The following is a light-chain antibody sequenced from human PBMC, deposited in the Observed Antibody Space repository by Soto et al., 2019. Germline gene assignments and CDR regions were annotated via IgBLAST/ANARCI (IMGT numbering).Light chain of an antibody. CDR3: GSYTTSSNYV. Sequence: ALAQPASVSGSPGQSITISCTGTISDVGSYNYVSWYQQYPGKAPKLMIYDVSTRPSGVSDRFSGSKSGNTASLTISGLRAEDEADYYCGSYTTSSNYVFGTGTKVTVL. CDR1: ISDVGSYNY. J-gene: IGLJ1*01. CDR2: DVS. V-gene: IGLV2-14*03.